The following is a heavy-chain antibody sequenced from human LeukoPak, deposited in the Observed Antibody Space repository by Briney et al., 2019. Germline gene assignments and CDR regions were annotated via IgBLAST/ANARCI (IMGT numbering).Heavy chain of an antibody. CDR2: ISAYSGNE. J-gene: IGHJ5*01. Sequence: ASVKVSCKASGYTFTSYAMNWVRQAPGQGLEWIGWISAYSGNEKYGQRFQDRLTMTTDASTSTSYMELRSLGSDDTAVYYCARDVGSGDGHNLDSWGHGTLVIVSS. CDR1: GYTFTSYA. V-gene: IGHV1-18*01. CDR3: ARDVGSGDGHNLDS. D-gene: IGHD5-24*01.